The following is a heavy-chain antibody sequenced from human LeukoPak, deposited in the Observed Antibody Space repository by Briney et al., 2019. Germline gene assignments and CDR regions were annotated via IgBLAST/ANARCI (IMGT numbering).Heavy chain of an antibody. CDR3: ARTAYGDYS. CDR1: GFTFSSYA. D-gene: IGHD4-17*01. V-gene: IGHV3-7*01. J-gene: IGHJ4*02. CDR2: IKRDGSEK. Sequence: GGSLRLSCAASGFTFSSYAMSWVRQAPGKGLEWVANIKRDGSEKNYVDSVKGRFTISRDNVKNSLYLQMNSLRAEDTAVYYCARTAYGDYSWGQGTLVTVSS.